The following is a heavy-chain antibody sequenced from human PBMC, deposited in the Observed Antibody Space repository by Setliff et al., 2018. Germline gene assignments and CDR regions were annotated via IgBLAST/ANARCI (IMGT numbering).Heavy chain of an antibody. CDR1: GGSISNASYY. Sequence: SETLSLTCTVSGGSISNASYYWSWIRQPAGKGLEWIGHIYTSWSSNYNPSLKSRVTMSVDTSKNQFSLQLSSVTAADTAVYYCARMSGFQYMDVWGKGTTVTSP. CDR2: IYTSWSS. D-gene: IGHD3-3*01. V-gene: IGHV4-61*09. J-gene: IGHJ6*03. CDR3: ARMSGFQYMDV.